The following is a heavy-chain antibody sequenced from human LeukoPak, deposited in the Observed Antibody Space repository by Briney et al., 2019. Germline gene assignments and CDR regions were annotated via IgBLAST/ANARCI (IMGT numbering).Heavy chain of an antibody. CDR2: ISSSGSTI. J-gene: IGHJ6*03. CDR1: GFTFSDYY. CDR3: ARARNHSYGYYYYYYMDV. V-gene: IGHV3-11*01. Sequence: GGSLRLSCAASGFTFSDYYMSWIRQAPGKGLGWVSYISSSGSTIYYADSVKGRFTISRDNAKNSLYLQMNSLRAEDTAVYYCARARNHSYGYYYYYYMDVWGKGTTVTVSS. D-gene: IGHD5-18*01.